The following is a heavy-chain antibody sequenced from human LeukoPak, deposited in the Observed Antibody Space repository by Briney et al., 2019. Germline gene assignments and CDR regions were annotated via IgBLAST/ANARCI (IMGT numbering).Heavy chain of an antibody. D-gene: IGHD5-24*01. V-gene: IGHV4-39*01. J-gene: IGHJ4*02. CDR2: IYYSGST. CDR3: ARLRRMATIYYFDY. CDR1: GGSISSSSYY. Sequence: SETLSLTCTVSGGSISSSSYYWGWIRQPPGKGLEWIGSIYYSGSTYYNPSLKSRVTLSVDTSKNQFSLKLSSVTAADTAVYYCARLRRMATIYYFDYWGQGTLVTVSS.